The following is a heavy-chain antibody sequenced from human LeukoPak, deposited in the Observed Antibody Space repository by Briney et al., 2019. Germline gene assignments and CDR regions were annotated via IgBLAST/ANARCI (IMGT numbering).Heavy chain of an antibody. CDR1: GFTVSSNY. CDR2: MSYDERNK. J-gene: IGHJ4*02. D-gene: IGHD3-16*01. Sequence: GGSLRLSCAASGFTVSSNYMSWVRQAPGKGLEWVAFMSYDERNKYYADSVKGRFTISRDISKNTLYLQMDSLRTEDTAVYYCANGPMITFGGLTEREFDYWGQGTLVTVSS. V-gene: IGHV3-30*18. CDR3: ANGPMITFGGLTEREFDY.